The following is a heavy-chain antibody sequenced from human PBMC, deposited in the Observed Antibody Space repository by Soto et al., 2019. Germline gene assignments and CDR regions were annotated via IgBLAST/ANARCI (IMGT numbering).Heavy chain of an antibody. CDR2: INHSGST. Sequence: QVQLQQWGAGLLKPSETLSLTCAVYGGSFSDYYWSWIRQPPGKGLEWIGEINHSGSTNYNPSLKSRVTILVDTSKNQFSLRLSSVTAADTAVYYCATNYGGNYYYGMDVWGQGTTVTVSS. D-gene: IGHD1-26*01. J-gene: IGHJ6*02. CDR1: GGSFSDYY. CDR3: ATNYGGNYYYGMDV. V-gene: IGHV4-34*01.